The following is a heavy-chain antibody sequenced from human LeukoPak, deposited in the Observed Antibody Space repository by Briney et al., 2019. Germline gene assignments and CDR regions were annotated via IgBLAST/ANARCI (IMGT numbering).Heavy chain of an antibody. CDR2: ISAYNGNT. Sequence: ASVKVSCKASGYTFTSYGISWVRRAPGQGLEWMGWISAYNGNTNYAQKLQGRVTMTTDTSTSTAYMELRSLRSDDTAVYYCARDGPDIVVVPASYYFDYWGQGTLVTVSS. D-gene: IGHD2-2*01. CDR3: ARDGPDIVVVPASYYFDY. J-gene: IGHJ4*02. V-gene: IGHV1-18*01. CDR1: GYTFTSYG.